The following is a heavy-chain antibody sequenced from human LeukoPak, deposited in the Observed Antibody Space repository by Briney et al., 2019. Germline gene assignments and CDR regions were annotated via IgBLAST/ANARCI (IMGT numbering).Heavy chain of an antibody. V-gene: IGHV4-39*01. CDR1: GFTFSSYA. Sequence: GSLRLSCAASGFTFSSYAMSWVRQPPGKGLEWIGSIYYSGSTYYNPSLKSRVTISVDTSKNQFSLKLSSVTAADTAVYYCARHPHSGYSYGWVYYYYYMDVWGKGTTVTVSS. D-gene: IGHD5-18*01. CDR3: ARHPHSGYSYGWVYYYYYMDV. J-gene: IGHJ6*03. CDR2: IYYSGST.